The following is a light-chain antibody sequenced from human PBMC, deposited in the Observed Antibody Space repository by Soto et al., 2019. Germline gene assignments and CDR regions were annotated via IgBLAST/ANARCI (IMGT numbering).Light chain of an antibody. J-gene: IGLJ1*01. CDR1: SSDVGGYNY. Sequence: QSVLTQPASVSGSPGQSITISCTGTSSDVGGYNYVSWYQQHPAKVPKLMIYHVSNRPSGVSDRFSGSKSGNTASLTISGLQAEDEGDYYCNSYTTSSTDVFGTGTKLTVL. CDR3: NSYTTSSTDV. CDR2: HVS. V-gene: IGLV2-14*01.